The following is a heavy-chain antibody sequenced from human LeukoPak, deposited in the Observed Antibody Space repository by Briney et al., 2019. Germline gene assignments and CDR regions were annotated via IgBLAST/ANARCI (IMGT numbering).Heavy chain of an antibody. CDR2: VYTGGSS. J-gene: IGHJ6*03. CDR1: GGSISSISYY. CDR3: ARGTESSNWYRGAYYYYYMDV. D-gene: IGHD6-13*01. V-gene: IGHV4-61*02. Sequence: PSETLSLTCTVSGGSISSISYYWSWIRQPAGKGLEWIGRVYTGGSSNYNPSLKSRVTISVDTSKNQFSLKLSSVTAADTAVYYCARGTESSNWYRGAYYYYYMDVWGKGTTVTISS.